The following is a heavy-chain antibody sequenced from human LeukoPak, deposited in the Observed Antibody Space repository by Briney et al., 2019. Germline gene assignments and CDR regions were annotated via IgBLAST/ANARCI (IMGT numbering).Heavy chain of an antibody. CDR3: ARDREGAAALNYYYYYGMDV. J-gene: IGHJ6*02. CDR1: GYTFIDYY. D-gene: IGHD6-13*01. Sequence: ASVKVSCKASGYTFIDYYMHWVRQAPGQGLEWMGWINPNSGGTNYAQKFQGRVTMTRDTSISTAYMELSSLRSDDAAVYYCARDREGAAALNYYYYYGMDVWGQGTTVTVSS. V-gene: IGHV1-2*02. CDR2: INPNSGGT.